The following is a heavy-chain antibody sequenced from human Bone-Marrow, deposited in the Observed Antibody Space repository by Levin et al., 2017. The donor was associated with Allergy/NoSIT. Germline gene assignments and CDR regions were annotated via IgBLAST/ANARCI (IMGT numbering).Heavy chain of an antibody. CDR2: IYGDGNT. CDR3: ARDLGDGTGY. D-gene: IGHD3-10*01. V-gene: IGHV3-53*01. CDR1: SFTY. J-gene: IGHJ4*02. Sequence: GESLKISCAASSFTYMSWVRQAPGQGLEWVSIIYGDGNTYYIDSVKGRFTISRDNSKNTVYLQMNSLRPEDTAVYSCARDLGDGTGYWGQGTLVTVSS.